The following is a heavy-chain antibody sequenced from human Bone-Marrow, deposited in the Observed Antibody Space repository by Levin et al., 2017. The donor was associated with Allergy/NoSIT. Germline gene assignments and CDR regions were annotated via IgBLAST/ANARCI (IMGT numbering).Heavy chain of an antibody. J-gene: IGHJ6*03. D-gene: IGHD3-16*01. CDR3: VSLRFYSFDYMDV. Sequence: LSLTCVTSGFTFSSHSMSWVRQAPGKGLEWVSYISSSSGTIYNADSVEGRFTISRDNAKNSLFLQMNSLRAEDTAVYFCVSLRFYSFDYMDVWGKGTTVTVSS. V-gene: IGHV3-48*04. CDR1: GFTFSSHS. CDR2: ISSSSGTI.